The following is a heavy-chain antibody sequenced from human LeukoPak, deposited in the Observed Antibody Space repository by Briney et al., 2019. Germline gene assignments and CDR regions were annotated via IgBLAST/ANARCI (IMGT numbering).Heavy chain of an antibody. Sequence: PGGSLRLSCAASGFTFSNYPMHWVRQAPGKGLEWVAVISYDGSNKYYADSVKGRFTISRDNSKNTLYLQMNSLRAEDTAVYYCARDRGYSYGYFDYWGQGTLVTVSS. CDR1: GFTFSNYP. D-gene: IGHD5-18*01. V-gene: IGHV3-30*04. CDR3: ARDRGYSYGYFDY. CDR2: ISYDGSNK. J-gene: IGHJ4*02.